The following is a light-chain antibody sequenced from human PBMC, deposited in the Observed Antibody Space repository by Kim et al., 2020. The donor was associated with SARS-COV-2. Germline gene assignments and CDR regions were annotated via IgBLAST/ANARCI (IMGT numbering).Light chain of an antibody. CDR3: LQYNTWYA. J-gene: IGKJ2*01. V-gene: IGKV3-15*01. CDR1: KTISNK. CDR2: DSS. Sequence: EIVMTQSPATLSVSPGERATLSCRASKTISNKLAWYQQKPGQAPRLLMYDSSTRATGIPARFSGSGSGTEFTLTISSLQSEDFAVYYCLQYNTWYAFGQGTKLEIK.